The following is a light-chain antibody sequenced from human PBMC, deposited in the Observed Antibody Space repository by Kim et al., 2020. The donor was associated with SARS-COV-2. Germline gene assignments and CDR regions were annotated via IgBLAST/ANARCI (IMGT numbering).Light chain of an antibody. CDR1: NIGSKS. J-gene: IGLJ2*01. Sequence: APGKTARITCGGNNIGSKSVHWYQQKPGQAHVLVIYYDSDRPSGIPERFSGSNSGNTATLTISRVEAGDEADYYCQVWDSSSDPVVFGGGTQLTVL. CDR3: QVWDSSSDPVV. CDR2: YDS. V-gene: IGLV3-21*04.